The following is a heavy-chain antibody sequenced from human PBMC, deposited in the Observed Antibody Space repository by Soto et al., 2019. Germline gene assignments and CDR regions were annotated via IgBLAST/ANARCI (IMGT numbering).Heavy chain of an antibody. D-gene: IGHD2-2*01. V-gene: IGHV3-23*01. J-gene: IGHJ5*02. CDR3: ARNVLRGYCSSSSCPFDP. Sequence: PGGSLRLACAASGFTFSGPAMSGVRQAPGKGLEWVSGISTGGGSTDYADSVKGRFTISRDNSKNTLYLQMSSLRAEDTAVYYCARNVLRGYCSSSSCPFDPWGQGTLVTVSS. CDR1: GFTFSGPA. CDR2: ISTGGGST.